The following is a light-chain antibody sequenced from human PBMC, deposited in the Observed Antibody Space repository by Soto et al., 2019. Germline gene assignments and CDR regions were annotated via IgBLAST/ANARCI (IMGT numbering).Light chain of an antibody. V-gene: IGKV4-1*01. CDR2: WAS. CDR3: QQSYSTPIT. Sequence: IVLTQYPDSLAVSLGEWATINCKSSQSVLYSSNNKNYLTWYQQKPGQPPKLLIYWASTRESGVPDRFSGSGSGTDFTLTISSLQPEDFATYYCQQSYSTPITFGQGTRLEIK. CDR1: QSVLYSSNNKNY. J-gene: IGKJ5*01.